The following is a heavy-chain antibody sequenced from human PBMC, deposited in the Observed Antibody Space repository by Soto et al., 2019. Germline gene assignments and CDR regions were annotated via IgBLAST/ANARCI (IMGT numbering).Heavy chain of an antibody. J-gene: IGHJ4*02. CDR1: GFTVSSNY. Sequence: PGGSLRLSCAASGFTVSSNYMSWFRQAPGKGLEWVGFIRSKAYGGTTEYAASVKGRFTISRDDSKSIAYLQMNSLKTEDTAVYYCTREFIGSGDYIDYWGQGTLVTVSS. V-gene: IGHV3-49*03. D-gene: IGHD1-26*01. CDR2: IRSKAYGGTT. CDR3: TREFIGSGDYIDY.